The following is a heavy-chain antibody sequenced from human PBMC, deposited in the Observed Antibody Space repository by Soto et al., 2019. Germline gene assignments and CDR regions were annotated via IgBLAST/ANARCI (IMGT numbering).Heavy chain of an antibody. CDR1: GGSISSYY. CDR3: ANSPRPYYFDY. V-gene: IGHV4-59*01. J-gene: IGHJ4*02. D-gene: IGHD6-13*01. CDR2: IYYSGST. Sequence: PETLSFTGTVSGGSISSYYWSWIRQPPGKGLEWIGYIYYSGSTNYNPSLKSRVTISVDTSKNQFSLKLSSVTAADTAVYYCANSPRPYYFDYWGQGTLVTVSS.